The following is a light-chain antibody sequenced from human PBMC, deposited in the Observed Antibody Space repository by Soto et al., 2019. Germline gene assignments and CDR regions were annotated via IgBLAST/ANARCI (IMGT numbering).Light chain of an antibody. V-gene: IGKV3-20*01. CDR1: QSISSNY. CDR2: GAS. J-gene: IGKJ1*01. CDR3: QQYVSWT. Sequence: EIVLTQSPGTLSVSPGESATLSCRSSQSISSNYLACYQQKPGQAPRILIYGASSRSTGIPDRFSGSGSGTDFTLTISRLEPEDSAIYYCQQYVSWTFGQGTKVEIK.